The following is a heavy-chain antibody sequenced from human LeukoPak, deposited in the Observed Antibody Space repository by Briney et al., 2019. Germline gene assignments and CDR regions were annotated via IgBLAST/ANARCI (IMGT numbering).Heavy chain of an antibody. CDR1: GGSISSYY. V-gene: IGHV4-59*01. CDR3: ARSREMAPLDY. D-gene: IGHD5-24*01. CDR2: IYYSGST. Sequence: PSETLSLTCTVSGGSISSYYWSWIRQPPGKGLEWIGYIYYSGSTNYNPSLKSRVTISVDTSKNQFSLKLSSATAADTAVYYCARSREMAPLDYWGQGTLVTVSS. J-gene: IGHJ4*02.